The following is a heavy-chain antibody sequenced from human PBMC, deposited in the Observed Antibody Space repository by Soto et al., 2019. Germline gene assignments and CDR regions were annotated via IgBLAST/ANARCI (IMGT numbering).Heavy chain of an antibody. V-gene: IGHV3-23*01. D-gene: IGHD3-10*01. CDR2: ISGSGGST. J-gene: IGHJ6*03. CDR3: AKEGGFGELEPPYYYYYMDV. Sequence: GGSLRLSCAASGFTFSSYAMSWVRQAPGKGLEWVSAISGSGGSTYYADSVKGRFTISRDNSKNTLYLQMNSLRAEDTAVYYCAKEGGFGELEPPYYYYYMDVWGKGTTVTVSS. CDR1: GFTFSSYA.